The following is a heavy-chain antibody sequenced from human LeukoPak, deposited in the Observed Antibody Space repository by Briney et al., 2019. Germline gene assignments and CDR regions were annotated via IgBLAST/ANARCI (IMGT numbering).Heavy chain of an antibody. CDR2: IDNSGST. CDR3: ARDGSSRSLGN. V-gene: IGHV3-53*01. CDR1: GFTVSGNY. Sequence: SGGSLRLSCAASGFTVSGNYMSWVRQAPGKGLEWVSVIDNSGSTYYADSVKGRFTISRDNSKNTVYLQMNSLRVEDTAVYYCARDGSSRSLGNWGQGTLVSVSS. J-gene: IGHJ4*02.